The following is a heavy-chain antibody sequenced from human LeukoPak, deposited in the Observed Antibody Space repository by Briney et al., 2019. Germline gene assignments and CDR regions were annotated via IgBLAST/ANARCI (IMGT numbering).Heavy chain of an antibody. CDR1: GFTFSSYA. D-gene: IGHD6-19*01. J-gene: IGHJ4*02. Sequence: GGSLRLSCAASGFTFSSYAMSWVRQAPGKGLEWVSAISGSGGTTYYADSVKGRFTVSRDNSKNTLYLQMNSLRAEDTAVYYCAKDSQWLVRGYFDYWGQETLVTVSS. V-gene: IGHV3-23*01. CDR3: AKDSQWLVRGYFDY. CDR2: ISGSGGTT.